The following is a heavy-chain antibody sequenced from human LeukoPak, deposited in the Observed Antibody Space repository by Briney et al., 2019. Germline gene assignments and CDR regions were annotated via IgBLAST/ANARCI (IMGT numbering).Heavy chain of an antibody. Sequence: PSQTLSLTCTVSGGSISSGDYYWSWIRQPPGKGLEWIGYTYYSGSTYYNPSLKSRVTISVDTSKNQFSLKLSSVTAADTAVYYCARAYCSSTSCWRGYYYMDVWGKGTTVTVSS. CDR1: GGSISSGDYY. J-gene: IGHJ6*03. CDR3: ARAYCSSTSCWRGYYYMDV. V-gene: IGHV4-30-4*01. CDR2: TYYSGST. D-gene: IGHD2-2*01.